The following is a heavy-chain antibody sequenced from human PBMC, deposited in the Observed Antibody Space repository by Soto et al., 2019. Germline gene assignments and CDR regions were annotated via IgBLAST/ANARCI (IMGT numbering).Heavy chain of an antibody. CDR3: ARDVSGRYCGGDCYSEAWASFDY. D-gene: IGHD2-21*02. CDR1: GYTFTSYG. Sequence: QVQLVQSGAEVKKPGASVKVSCKASGYTFTSYGISWVRQAPGQGLEWMGWISAYNGNTNYAQKLQGRVTMTTDTATSTADMELRSLRADDTAVYYCARDVSGRYCGGDCYSEAWASFDYWGQGTLVTVSS. J-gene: IGHJ4*02. CDR2: ISAYNGNT. V-gene: IGHV1-18*04.